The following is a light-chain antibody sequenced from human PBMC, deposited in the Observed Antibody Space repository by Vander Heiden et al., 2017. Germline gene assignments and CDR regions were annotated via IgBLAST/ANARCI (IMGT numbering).Light chain of an antibody. CDR3: CSYTGRYSVI. CDR1: SSDVGAYNY. V-gene: IGLV2-11*01. J-gene: IGLJ2*01. CDR2: EVA. Sequence: QSALTQPRSVSGSPGQSVTISCTGTSSDVGAYNYVSWYQHHPGKAPKLVIYEVAERPSGVPDRFSGSKSGNMASLTISGLQAEDEGDYYCCSYTGRYSVIFGGGTKLAAL.